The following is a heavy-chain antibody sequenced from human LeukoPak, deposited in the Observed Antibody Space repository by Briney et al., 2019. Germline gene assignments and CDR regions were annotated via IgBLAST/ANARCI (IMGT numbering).Heavy chain of an antibody. V-gene: IGHV3-53*01. Sequence: GGSLRLSCTSSGFSISYKYMSWVRQAPGKGLEWVSTSYSDGGTYYADSLKGRFTISRDASKNTLYLQMHSLRAEDTAVYYCARVEDWGAVAGAYFFDYWGQGTLVTVYS. D-gene: IGHD6-19*01. CDR2: SYSDGGT. CDR1: GFSISYKY. J-gene: IGHJ4*02. CDR3: ARVEDWGAVAGAYFFDY.